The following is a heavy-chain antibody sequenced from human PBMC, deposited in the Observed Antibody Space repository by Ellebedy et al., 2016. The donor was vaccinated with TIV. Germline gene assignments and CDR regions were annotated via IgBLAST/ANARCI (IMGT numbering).Heavy chain of an antibody. Sequence: GGSLRLSCAASGFTFRSYALHWVRQAPGKGLEWVAVMSYDGGDKYYADSVKGRFTISRDNAKNTLYLHIDSLRTEDTAVYYCARASFYGVDLSGWYFDLWGRGTLVTVSS. CDR3: ARASFYGVDLSGWYFDL. CDR2: MSYDGGDK. CDR1: GFTFRSYA. V-gene: IGHV3-30*14. D-gene: IGHD4-17*01. J-gene: IGHJ2*01.